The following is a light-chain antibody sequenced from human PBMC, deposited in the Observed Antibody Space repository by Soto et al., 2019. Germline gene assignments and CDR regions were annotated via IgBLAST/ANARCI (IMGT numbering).Light chain of an antibody. Sequence: QSVLTQPRSVSGSPGQSVTISCTGTSSDVGGYNSVSWYQQHPGKAPKLMTYDVSKRPSGVPDRFSGSKSGNTASLTISGLQAEDEADYYCCSYAGSYTLVFGGGTKLTVL. CDR1: SSDVGGYNS. J-gene: IGLJ2*01. CDR2: DVS. CDR3: CSYAGSYTLV. V-gene: IGLV2-11*01.